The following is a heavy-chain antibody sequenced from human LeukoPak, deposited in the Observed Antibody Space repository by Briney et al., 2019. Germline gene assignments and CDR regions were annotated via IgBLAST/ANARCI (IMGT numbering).Heavy chain of an antibody. CDR2: ISTYDGNT. D-gene: IGHD2-15*01. V-gene: IGHV1-18*04. J-gene: IGHJ4*02. CDR3: ARDQSPACSGGSCPRDY. CDR1: GYTFTSYA. Sequence: ASVKVSCKASGYTFTSYAISWVRQAPGQGLEWMGWISTYDGNTNYAQKFQGRVTMTKDTSATTAYIELRSLRSDDTAVYYCARDQSPACSGGSCPRDYWGQGTLVTVSS.